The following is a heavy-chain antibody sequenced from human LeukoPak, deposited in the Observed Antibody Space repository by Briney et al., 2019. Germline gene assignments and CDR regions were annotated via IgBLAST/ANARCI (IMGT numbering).Heavy chain of an antibody. CDR3: ARSRGVVLRFLEWLPSSNGMDV. V-gene: IGHV1-2*02. D-gene: IGHD3-3*01. CDR1: GYTFTGYY. CDR2: INANSGGT. J-gene: IGHJ6*02. Sequence: ASVKVSCKASGYTFTGYYMHWVRQAPAQGLEWMGWINANSGGTNYAQKFQGRVTMTRDTSISTAYMELSRLRSDDTAVYYCARSRGVVLRFLEWLPSSNGMDVWGQGTTVTVSS.